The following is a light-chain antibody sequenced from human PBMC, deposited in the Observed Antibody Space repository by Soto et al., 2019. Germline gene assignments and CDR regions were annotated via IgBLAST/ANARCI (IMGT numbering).Light chain of an antibody. CDR3: QQYYNWPLT. Sequence: EIVMTQSPDTLSVSPGERATLSCRASQSVSINLAWYQQKPGQAPRLLTYGASTRATVIPARFSGSGSGAEFTLTISSLQSEDFAVYYCQQYYNWPLTFGGGTKVDIK. CDR1: QSVSIN. J-gene: IGKJ4*01. V-gene: IGKV3-15*01. CDR2: GAS.